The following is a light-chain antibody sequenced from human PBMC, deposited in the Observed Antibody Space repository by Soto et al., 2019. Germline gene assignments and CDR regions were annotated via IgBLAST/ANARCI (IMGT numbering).Light chain of an antibody. CDR1: SSDIGDYNY. V-gene: IGLV2-14*01. Sequence: QSALTQPASVSGSPGQSITISCTGTSSDIGDYNYVSWYQQHPGKAPKLMIYEVSYRPSGVSDRFSASKSGNTASLTISGLQSDDQALYYCSSHSSSSTLFVFGTGTKLTVL. J-gene: IGLJ1*01. CDR3: SSHSSSSTLFV. CDR2: EVS.